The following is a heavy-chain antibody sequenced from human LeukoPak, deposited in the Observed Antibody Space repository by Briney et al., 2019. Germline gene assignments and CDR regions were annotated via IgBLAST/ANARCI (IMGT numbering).Heavy chain of an antibody. Sequence: SETLSLTCTVSGGSISSTDDYWGWIRQPPGKGPEWIGSIYYSGSTYYNPSLKSRVTISEDPSKNQFSLKLSSVTAADTAVYYCARSNGYGAKFDPWGQGTLVTVSS. J-gene: IGHJ5*02. D-gene: IGHD5-18*01. V-gene: IGHV4-39*07. CDR2: IYYSGST. CDR3: ARSNGYGAKFDP. CDR1: GGSISSTDDY.